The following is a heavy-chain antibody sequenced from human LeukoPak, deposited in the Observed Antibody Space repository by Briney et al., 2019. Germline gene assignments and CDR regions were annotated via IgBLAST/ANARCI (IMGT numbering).Heavy chain of an antibody. Sequence: SVKVSCKASGGTFSSYAISWVRQAPGQGLEWMGRIIPILGIANYAQKFQGRVTITADKSTSTAYMELSSLRSEDTAVYYCATDYSELKRLPSSDYWGQGTLVTVSS. CDR1: GGTFSSYA. D-gene: IGHD1-26*01. V-gene: IGHV1-69*04. J-gene: IGHJ4*02. CDR3: ATDYSELKRLPSSDY. CDR2: IIPILGIA.